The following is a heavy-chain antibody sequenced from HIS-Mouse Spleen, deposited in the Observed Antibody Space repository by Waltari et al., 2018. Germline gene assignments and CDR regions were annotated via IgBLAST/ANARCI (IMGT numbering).Heavy chain of an antibody. J-gene: IGHJ2*01. CDR3: AREIPYSSSWYDWYFDL. CDR1: GGSIRSSSYY. Sequence: QLQLQESGPGLVKPSETLSLTCTVSGGSIRSSSYYWGWISQPPGKGLEWIGGIYYRGSTYDNPSLKSRVTISVDTSKNQFSLKLSSVTAADTAVYYCAREIPYSSSWYDWYFDLWGRGTLVTVSS. V-gene: IGHV4-39*07. D-gene: IGHD6-13*01. CDR2: IYYRGST.